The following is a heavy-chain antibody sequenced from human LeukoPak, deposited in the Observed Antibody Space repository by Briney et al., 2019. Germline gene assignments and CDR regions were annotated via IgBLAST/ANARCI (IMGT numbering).Heavy chain of an antibody. CDR1: GGSISSGGYY. D-gene: IGHD3-10*01. V-gene: IGHV4-31*03. CDR3: ARDYYGSGRPDY. CDR2: IYYSGST. Sequence: SETLSLTCTVSGGSISSGGYYWSWIRQHPGKGLEWIGYIYYSGSTYYNPSLKSRVTISVDTSKNQFSLKLSSVTAADTAVYYCARDYYGSGRPDYWGQGTLVTVSS. J-gene: IGHJ4*02.